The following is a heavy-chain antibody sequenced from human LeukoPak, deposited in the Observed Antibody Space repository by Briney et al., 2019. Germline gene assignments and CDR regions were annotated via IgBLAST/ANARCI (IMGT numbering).Heavy chain of an antibody. J-gene: IGHJ3*02. CDR2: IRYDGSNK. CDR1: GFTFSSYG. V-gene: IGHV3-30*02. Sequence: GGSLRLSCAASGFTFSSYGMHWVRQAPGKGLEWVAFIRYDGSNKYYADSVKGRFTISRDNSKNTLFLQMNSLRAEDTAVYHCAVVPASISDAFDIWGQGTMVTVSS. CDR3: AVVPASISDAFDI. D-gene: IGHD2-2*01.